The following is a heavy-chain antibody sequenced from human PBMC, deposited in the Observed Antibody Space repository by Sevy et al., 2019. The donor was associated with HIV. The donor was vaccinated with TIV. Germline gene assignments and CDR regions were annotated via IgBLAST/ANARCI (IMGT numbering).Heavy chain of an antibody. D-gene: IGHD3-9*01. V-gene: IGHV3-21*01. J-gene: IGHJ6*02. CDR2: ISSSSSYI. CDR3: AREYYDILTGYQGGHYYGMDV. Sequence: GGSLRLSCAASGFTFSSYSMNWVRQAPGKGLEWVSSISSSSSYIYYADSVKGRFTISRDNAKYSLYLQMNSLRAEDTAVYYCAREYYDILTGYQGGHYYGMDVWGQGTTVTVSS. CDR1: GFTFSSYS.